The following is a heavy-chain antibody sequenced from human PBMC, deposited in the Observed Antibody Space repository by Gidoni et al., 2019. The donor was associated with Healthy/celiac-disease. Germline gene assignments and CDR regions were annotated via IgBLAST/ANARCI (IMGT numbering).Heavy chain of an antibody. V-gene: IGHV3-49*05. J-gene: IGHJ6*02. CDR1: GFTFGDYA. CDR2: IRSKAYGGTT. Sequence: EVQLVESGGGLVKPGRSLRLSCTASGFTFGDYAMSWFRQAPGKGLEWVGFIRSKAYGGTTEYAASVKGRFTISRDDSKSIAYLQMNSLKTEDTAVYYCTRDYYDSSGYYLGAYYYYYYGMDVWGQGTTVTVSS. D-gene: IGHD3-22*01. CDR3: TRDYYDSSGYYLGAYYYYYYGMDV.